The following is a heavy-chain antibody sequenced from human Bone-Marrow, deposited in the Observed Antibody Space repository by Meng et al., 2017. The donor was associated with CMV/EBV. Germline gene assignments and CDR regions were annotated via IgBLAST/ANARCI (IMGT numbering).Heavy chain of an antibody. CDR2: INPDDPDT. D-gene: IGHD3-3*01. J-gene: IGHJ4*02. CDR3: ARHFDGAGFLEWYFDY. Sequence: GESLKISCKGSGYTFTNYWIGWVRQMPGKGLEWVGIINPDDPDTRYSPSFRGQVSISADKATNTAYLQWSSLKASDTAIYYCARHFDGAGFLEWYFDYWGQGTLVTVSS. V-gene: IGHV5-51*01. CDR1: GYTFTNYW.